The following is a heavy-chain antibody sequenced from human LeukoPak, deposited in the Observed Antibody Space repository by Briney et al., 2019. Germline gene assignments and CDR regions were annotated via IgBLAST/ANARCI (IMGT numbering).Heavy chain of an antibody. V-gene: IGHV1-2*06. CDR2: INPNSGDT. D-gene: IGHD2-2*01. CDR1: GYTFTGYH. Sequence: ASVKVSCKASGYTFTGYHMHWVRQAPGQGLEWMGRINPNSGDTNNAQKFQGRVTMTRDTSISTAYMDLSRLTSDDTAVYYCARDYCSSTSCFFDYWGQGTLVTVSS. J-gene: IGHJ4*02. CDR3: ARDYCSSTSCFFDY.